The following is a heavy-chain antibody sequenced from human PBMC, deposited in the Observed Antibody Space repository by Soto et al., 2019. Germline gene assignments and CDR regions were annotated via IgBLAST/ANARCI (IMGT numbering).Heavy chain of an antibody. CDR2: ISGSGGST. V-gene: IGHV3-23*01. Sequence: EGSLRLSCAASGFTFSSYAMSWVRQAPGRGLEWVSAISGSGGSTYYADSVKGRFTISRDNSKNTLYRQMNSLRAEDTAVYYCAKMGIQLWSDFDYWGQGTLVTVSS. J-gene: IGHJ4*02. CDR3: AKMGIQLWSDFDY. CDR1: GFTFSSYA. D-gene: IGHD5-18*01.